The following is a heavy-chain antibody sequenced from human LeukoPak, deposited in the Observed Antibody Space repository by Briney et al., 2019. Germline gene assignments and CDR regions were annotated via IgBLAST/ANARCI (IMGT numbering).Heavy chain of an antibody. V-gene: IGHV1-46*01. CDR2: SNPSGGST. D-gene: IGHD3-3*01. CDR1: GYTFTSYY. CDR3: ARPRGGGIYDFWSGYWAFDI. Sequence: ASVKVSCKASGYTFTSYYMHWVRQAPGQGLEWMGISNPSGGSTSYAPKFQGRVTMTRDTSTSTVYMELSSLRSEDTAVYYCARPRGGGIYDFWSGYWAFDIWGQGTMVTVSS. J-gene: IGHJ3*02.